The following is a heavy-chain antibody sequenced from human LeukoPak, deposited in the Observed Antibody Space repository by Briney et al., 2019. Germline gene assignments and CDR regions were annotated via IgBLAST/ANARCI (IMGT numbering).Heavy chain of an antibody. CDR3: ARVGTVAARAWDY. Sequence: ASVKVSCKASGYTFTGYYMHRVRQAPGQGLEWMGRINPDSGGTNYAQKFQGRVTMTRDTSISTAYMELSRLRSDDTAVYYCARVGTVAARAWDYWGQGTLVTVSS. CDR1: GYTFTGYY. J-gene: IGHJ4*02. CDR2: INPDSGGT. V-gene: IGHV1-2*06. D-gene: IGHD6-6*01.